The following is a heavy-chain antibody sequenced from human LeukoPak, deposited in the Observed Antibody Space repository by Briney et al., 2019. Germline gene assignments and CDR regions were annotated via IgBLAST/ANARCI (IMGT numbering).Heavy chain of an antibody. J-gene: IGHJ5*02. V-gene: IGHV4-34*01. CDR3: ARGRSWLQLRNWFDP. D-gene: IGHD5-24*01. Sequence: SETLSLTCAVYGGSFSGYYWGWIRQPPGKGLEWIGEINHSGSTNYNPSLKSRVTISVDTSKNQFSLKLSSVTAADTAVYYCARGRSWLQLRNWFDPWGQGTLVTVSS. CDR2: INHSGST. CDR1: GGSFSGYY.